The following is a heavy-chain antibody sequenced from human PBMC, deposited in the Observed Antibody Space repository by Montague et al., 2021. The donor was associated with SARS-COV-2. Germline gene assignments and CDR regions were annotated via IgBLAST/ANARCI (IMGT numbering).Heavy chain of an antibody. J-gene: IGHJ4*02. D-gene: IGHD3-22*01. V-gene: IGHV4-59*01. CDR2: IYYSGST. CDR3: ARGMHYYDSSGYYFDY. CDR1: GGSISSYY. Sequence: SKTLSLTCTVSGGSISSYYWSWIRQLPGKGLEWIGYIYYSGSTNXNPSLKSRVTISVDTSKNQFSLKLSSVTAPDTAVYYCARGMHYYDSSGYYFDYWGQGTLVTVSS.